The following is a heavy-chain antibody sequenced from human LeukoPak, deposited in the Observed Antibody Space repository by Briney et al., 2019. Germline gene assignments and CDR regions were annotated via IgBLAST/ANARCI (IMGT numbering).Heavy chain of an antibody. V-gene: IGHV4-39*01. CDR2: GDYSGGT. J-gene: IGHJ3*02. CDR3: ASYCSSTSCFLEAKRKAFDI. CDR1: GDSFTSVTDY. Sequence: SETLSLTCTVSGDSFTSVTDYWAWIRQPPGKGLEWIASGDYSGGTYYNPSLESRVAISADMSKNQISLKLSSVTAADTAVYYCASYCSSTSCFLEAKRKAFDIWGQGTMVTVSS. D-gene: IGHD2-2*01.